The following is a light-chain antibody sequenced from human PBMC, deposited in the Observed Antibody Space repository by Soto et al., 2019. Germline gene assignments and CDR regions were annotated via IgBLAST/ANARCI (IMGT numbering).Light chain of an antibody. Sequence: SYELTQPPSVSVSPGQTASITCSGDHLGDKYACWYQQKPGQSPVLVIYHDINRPSGIPERFSGSNSWNTATLTISGTQAMDEADYYCQAWDSSTGVFGGGTKLTVL. V-gene: IGLV3-1*01. CDR1: HLGDKY. CDR3: QAWDSSTGV. CDR2: HDI. J-gene: IGLJ2*01.